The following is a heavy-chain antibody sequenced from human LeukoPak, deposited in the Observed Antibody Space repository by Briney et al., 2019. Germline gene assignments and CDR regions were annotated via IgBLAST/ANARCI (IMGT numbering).Heavy chain of an antibody. CDR3: AREMATVVTYGSAFDI. V-gene: IGHV3-11*04. D-gene: IGHD4-23*01. J-gene: IGHJ3*02. CDR2: ISSSGSTI. CDR1: GFTFSDYY. Sequence: GGSLRLSCAAYGFTFSDYYMSWIRQAPGKGLEWVSYISSSGSTIYYADSVKGRFTISRDNAKNSLYLQMNSLRAEDTAVYYCAREMATVVTYGSAFDIWGQGTMVTVSS.